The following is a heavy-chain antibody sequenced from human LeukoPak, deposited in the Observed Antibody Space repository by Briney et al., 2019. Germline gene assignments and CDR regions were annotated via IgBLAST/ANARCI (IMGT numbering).Heavy chain of an antibody. J-gene: IGHJ6*03. V-gene: IGHV3-11*04. D-gene: IGHD3-22*01. Sequence: PGGSLRLSCAASGFTFSDYYMSWIRQAPGKGLEWVSYISSSGSTIYYADSVKGRFTISRDNAKNSLYLQMNSLRAEDTAVYYCARCVSSGYYFYYYYYMDVWGKGTTVTVSS. CDR2: ISSSGSTI. CDR3: ARCVSSGYYFYYYYYMDV. CDR1: GFTFSDYY.